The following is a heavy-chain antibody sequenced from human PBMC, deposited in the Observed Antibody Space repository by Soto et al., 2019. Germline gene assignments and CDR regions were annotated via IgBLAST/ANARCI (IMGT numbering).Heavy chain of an antibody. CDR2: ISPMFGAA. J-gene: IGHJ4*02. CDR1: GGTFNTYA. D-gene: IGHD3-10*01. Sequence: QVQLVQSGAEMKKPGSSVKVSCQSSGGTFNTYAMNWVRQAPGQGTEWMGDISPMFGAANYAPKFQGRVTITADKSTGTSYMQLSSLTSEDTALYFCAREVQVHTPAFVYWGQGTLVTVSS. V-gene: IGHV1-69*06. CDR3: AREVQVHTPAFVY.